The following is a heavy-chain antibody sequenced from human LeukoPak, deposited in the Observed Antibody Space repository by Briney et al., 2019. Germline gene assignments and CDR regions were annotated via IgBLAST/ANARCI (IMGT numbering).Heavy chain of an antibody. CDR3: ARGVPVERRFDS. J-gene: IGHJ4*02. D-gene: IGHD1-1*01. V-gene: IGHV3-30*02. CDR1: RFTFSSYG. CDR2: IRYDGSNK. Sequence: GGSLRLSCAASRFTFSSYGMHWVRQAPGKGLEWVAFIRYDGSNKYYADSVKGRFTISRDNSKNTLYLQMNGLRAEDTAVYYCARGVPVERRFDSWGQGTLVTVSS.